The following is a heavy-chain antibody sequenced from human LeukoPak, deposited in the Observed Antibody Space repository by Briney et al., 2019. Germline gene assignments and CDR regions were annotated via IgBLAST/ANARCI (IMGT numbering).Heavy chain of an antibody. CDR3: AKRGQRGEYYFHY. J-gene: IGHJ4*02. D-gene: IGHD3-16*01. Sequence: PGGSLRLSCAASGFTFSSYAMHWVRQAPGKGLEWVSAISGSSSGTYYADSVKGRFTISRDSSKNTLYLQMNSLRAEDTAAYYCAKRGQRGEYYFHYWGQGTLVTVSS. CDR2: ISGSSSGT. V-gene: IGHV3-23*01. CDR1: GFTFSSYA.